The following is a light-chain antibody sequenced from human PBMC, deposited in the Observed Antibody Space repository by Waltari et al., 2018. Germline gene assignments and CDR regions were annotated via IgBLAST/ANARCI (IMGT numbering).Light chain of an antibody. V-gene: IGKV1-39*01. CDR3: QQSYRDVGFR. Sequence: DIQMTQSPSSLSASVGGRVTITCRAAQRISSYLNWYQVKPGKAPKLLIYSTSTLQNGVPSRFSGSGAGTQFTLTISGLQPEDFATYYCQQSYRDVGFRFGQGTKL. CDR2: STS. CDR1: QRISSY. J-gene: IGKJ2*03.